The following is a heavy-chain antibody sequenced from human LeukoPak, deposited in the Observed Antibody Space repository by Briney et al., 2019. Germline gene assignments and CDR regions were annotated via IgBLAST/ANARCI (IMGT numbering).Heavy chain of an antibody. CDR2: ISGPGTTI. J-gene: IGHJ3*02. CDR3: ARGKYTAAFDI. D-gene: IGHD5-18*01. CDR1: GFTFSDYY. Sequence: GGSLRLSCAASGFTFSDYYMTWFRQAPGKGLEWVSYISGPGTTISYADSVQGRFTISRDNAKNSLYLQVNTLRVEDSAVYYCARGKYTAAFDIWGQGTMITVSS. V-gene: IGHV3-11*04.